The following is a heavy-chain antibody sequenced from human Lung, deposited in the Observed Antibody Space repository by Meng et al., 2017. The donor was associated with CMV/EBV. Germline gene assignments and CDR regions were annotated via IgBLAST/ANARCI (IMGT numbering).Heavy chain of an antibody. J-gene: IGHJ5*02. D-gene: IGHD3-22*01. V-gene: IGHV3-30-3*01. CDR2: ISYDGSNK. Sequence: QVQLVESGGGVVQPGRSLRLSGSASGFTFSSYAMHWVRQAPGKGLEWVAVISYDGSNKYYADSVKGRFTISRDNSKNTLYLQMNSLRAEDTAVYYCARDDSSSWGQGTLVTVSS. CDR3: ARDDSSS. CDR1: GFTFSSYA.